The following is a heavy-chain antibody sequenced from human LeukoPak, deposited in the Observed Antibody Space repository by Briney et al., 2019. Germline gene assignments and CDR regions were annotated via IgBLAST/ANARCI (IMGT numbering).Heavy chain of an antibody. V-gene: IGHV5-10-1*01. D-gene: IGHD5-12*01. CDR3: ARVPRGANSMVATSPPFDY. Sequence: GESLQISCKGSGYSFTSYWINWVRQMAGKGQEWMGRIDPSDSYTNYSPSFQGHVTISADKSINTAYLQWSSLKASDTAMYYCARVPRGANSMVATSPPFDYWGQGTLVTVSS. CDR1: GYSFTSYW. CDR2: IDPSDSYT. J-gene: IGHJ4*02.